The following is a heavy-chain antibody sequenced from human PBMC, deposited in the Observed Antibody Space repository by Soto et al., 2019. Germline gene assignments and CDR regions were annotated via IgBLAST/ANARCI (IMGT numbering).Heavy chain of an antibody. J-gene: IGHJ4*02. CDR3: ARSLRGYTGYSGH. V-gene: IGHV3-11*05. D-gene: IGHD5-12*01. CDR2: ISRSGSDT. CDR1: GFTFSDYY. Sequence: QVQLVESGGGLVKPGGCLRLSCAASGFTFSDYYMSWIRQAPGKGLEWVSYISRSGSDTNYADSVKGRFTVSRDNAKNSRYLQMNSLRAEDPAVYYCARSLRGYTGYSGHCGKASLVSVSS.